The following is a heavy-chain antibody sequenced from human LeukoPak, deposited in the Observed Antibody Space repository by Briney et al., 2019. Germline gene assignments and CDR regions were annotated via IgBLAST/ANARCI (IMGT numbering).Heavy chain of an antibody. J-gene: IGHJ4*02. CDR3: ATEYYGAINY. V-gene: IGHV3-33*01. CDR1: GFTFSSYG. Sequence: GRSLRLSCAASGFTFSSYGMHWVRQAPGKGLEWVAVIWYDGSNKYYADSVKGRFTISRDNSKNTLYVQMNSLKTEDTAVYYCATEYYGAINYWGQGTLVTVPS. D-gene: IGHD4-17*01. CDR2: IWYDGSNK.